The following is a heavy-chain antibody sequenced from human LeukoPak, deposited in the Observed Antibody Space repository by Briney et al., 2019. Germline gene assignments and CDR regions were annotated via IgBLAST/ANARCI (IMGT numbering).Heavy chain of an antibody. V-gene: IGHV4-4*07. J-gene: IGHJ3*02. CDR2: IHASGST. CDR1: GGSISSYS. D-gene: IGHD3-10*01. CDR3: ARFREYKEAFDI. Sequence: SETLSLTCTVSGGSISSYSWSWIRPPAEKGREWIGRIHASGSTDYNPSLKSRVTLSVDTSKNQFSRMLTAVTAADNGANYFARFREYKEAFDIWGQVTLVTVSS.